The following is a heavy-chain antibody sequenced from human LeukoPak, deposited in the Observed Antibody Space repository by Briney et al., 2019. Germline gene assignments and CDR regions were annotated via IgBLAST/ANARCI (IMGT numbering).Heavy chain of an antibody. D-gene: IGHD1-26*01. CDR3: ARVEGGNYSPRFDY. V-gene: IGHV4-59*01. J-gene: IGHJ4*02. CDR2: IYYSGST. CDR1: GGSFSGYY. Sequence: SETLSLTCAVYGGSFSGYYWSWIRQPPGKGLEWIGYIYYSGSTNYNPSLKSRVTISVDTSKNQFSLKLSSVTAADTAVYYCARVEGGNYSPRFDYWGQGTLVTVSS.